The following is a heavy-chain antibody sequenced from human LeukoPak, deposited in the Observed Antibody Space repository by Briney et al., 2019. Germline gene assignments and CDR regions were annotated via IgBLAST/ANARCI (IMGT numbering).Heavy chain of an antibody. CDR1: GFTFSSYE. CDR2: ISSSGSTI. CDR3: AEVGITMIGGV. V-gene: IGHV3-48*03. D-gene: IGHD3-10*02. Sequence: PGGSLRLSCAASGFTFSSYEMNWVRQAPGKGLEWVSYISSSGSTIYYADSVKGRFTISRDNAKNSLYLQMNRLRAEDTAVYYCAEVGITMIGGVWGKGTTVTISS. J-gene: IGHJ6*04.